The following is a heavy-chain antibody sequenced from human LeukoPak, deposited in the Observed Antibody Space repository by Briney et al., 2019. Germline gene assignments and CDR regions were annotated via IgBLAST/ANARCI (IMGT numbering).Heavy chain of an antibody. J-gene: IGHJ4*02. CDR1: EFTFSSYE. Sequence: GGSLRLSCAASEFTFSSYEMNWVRQAPGKGLEWVSYISSFGSTIYYADSVQGRFTISRDNAKNSLFLQMNSLRAEDTAVYYCARSPNYKGFFDYWGQGTLVTVSS. V-gene: IGHV3-48*03. CDR2: ISSFGSTI. CDR3: ARSPNYKGFFDY. D-gene: IGHD3-10*01.